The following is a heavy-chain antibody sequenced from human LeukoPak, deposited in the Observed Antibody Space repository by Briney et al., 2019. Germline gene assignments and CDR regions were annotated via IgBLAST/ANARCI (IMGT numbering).Heavy chain of an antibody. Sequence: PSETLSLTCTVPGGSISSYYWSWIRQPPGKGLEWIGYIYYSGSTNYNPSLKSRVTISVDTSKNQFSLKLSSVTAADTAVYYCARDRKDGGADYWGQGTLVTVSS. CDR3: ARDRKDGGADY. V-gene: IGHV4-59*01. CDR1: GGSISSYY. CDR2: IYYSGST. J-gene: IGHJ4*02. D-gene: IGHD2-15*01.